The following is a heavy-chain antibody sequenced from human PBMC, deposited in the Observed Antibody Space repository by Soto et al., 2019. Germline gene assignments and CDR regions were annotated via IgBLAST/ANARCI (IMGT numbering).Heavy chain of an antibody. J-gene: IGHJ6*03. CDR3: ARQPPFYSVVRGYMEV. CDR2: IYYSGST. D-gene: IGHD2-2*01. CDR1: GGSIRSYY. V-gene: IGHV4-59*08. Sequence: SETLSLTCTVSGGSIRSYYWSWIRQPPGKGLEWIGYIYYSGSTNYNPSLKSRVTISVDTSKNQFSLKLSSVTAADTAVYYCARQPPFYSVVRGYMEVWGKGTTVTAP.